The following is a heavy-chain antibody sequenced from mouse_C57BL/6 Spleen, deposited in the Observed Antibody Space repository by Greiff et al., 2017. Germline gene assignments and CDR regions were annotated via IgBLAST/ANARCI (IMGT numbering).Heavy chain of an antibody. CDR3: APFITTVVADYYAMDY. V-gene: IGHV1-80*01. CDR2: IYPGDGDT. CDR1: GYAFSSYW. J-gene: IGHJ4*01. D-gene: IGHD1-1*01. Sequence: QVQLKQSGAELVKPGASVKISCKASGYAFSSYWMNWVKQRPGKGLEWIGQIYPGDGDTNYNGKFKGKATLTADKSSSTAYMQLSSLTSEDSAVYFCAPFITTVVADYYAMDYWGQGTSVTVSS.